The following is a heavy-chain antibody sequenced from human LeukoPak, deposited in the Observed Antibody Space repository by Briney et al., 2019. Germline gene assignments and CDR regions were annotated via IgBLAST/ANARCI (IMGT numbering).Heavy chain of an antibody. Sequence: ASVKVSCKASGGTFSSYAISWVRQAPGQRLEWMGWIYPNSGGTNYAQKFQGRVSMTRDTSISTAYMELSRLRSDDTAVYYCARGDHYDVLTGFQTPSHLSDYWGQGTLVTVSS. CDR2: IYPNSGGT. J-gene: IGHJ4*02. D-gene: IGHD3-9*01. CDR3: ARGDHYDVLTGFQTPSHLSDY. V-gene: IGHV1-2*02. CDR1: GGTFSSYA.